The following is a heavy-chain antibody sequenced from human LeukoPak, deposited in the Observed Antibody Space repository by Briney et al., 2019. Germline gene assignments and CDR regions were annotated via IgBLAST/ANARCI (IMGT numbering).Heavy chain of an antibody. V-gene: IGHV3-21*01. CDR3: AREPVNYYDSSGIDY. CDR2: ISSSSSYI. Sequence: PGGSLRLSCAASGFTFSSYSMNWVRQAPGKGLEWVSSISSSSSYIYYADSVKGRFTIPRDNAKNSLYLQMNSLRAEDTAVYYCAREPVNYYDSSGIDYWGQGTLVTVSS. D-gene: IGHD3-22*01. CDR1: GFTFSSYS. J-gene: IGHJ4*02.